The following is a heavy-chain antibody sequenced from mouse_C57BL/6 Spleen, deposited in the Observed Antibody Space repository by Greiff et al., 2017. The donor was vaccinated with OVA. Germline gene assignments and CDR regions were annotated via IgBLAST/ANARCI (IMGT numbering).Heavy chain of an antibody. CDR3: ARLDYGSSYCGYAIDY. CDR2: IDPSDSET. Sequence: QVQLQQSGAELVRPGSSVKLSCKASGYTFTSYWMHWVKQRPIQGLEWIGNIDPSDSETHYNQKFKDKATLTVDKSSSTAYMQLSSLTSEDSAVYYCARLDYGSSYCGYAIDYWGQGTSVTVSS. D-gene: IGHD1-1*01. V-gene: IGHV1-52*01. CDR1: GYTFTSYW. J-gene: IGHJ4*01.